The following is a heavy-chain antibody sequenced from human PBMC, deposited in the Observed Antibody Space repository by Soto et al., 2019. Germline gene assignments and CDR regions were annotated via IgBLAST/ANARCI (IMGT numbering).Heavy chain of an antibody. D-gene: IGHD6-13*01. CDR1: GFTFSSYG. J-gene: IGHJ4*02. Sequence: SLRLSCAASGFTFSSYGMHWVRQAPGKGLEWVAVISYDGSNKYYADSVKGRFTISRDNSKNTLYLQMNSLRAEDTAVYYCASLYSSSWYSLPVPSFDYWGQGTLVTVSS. CDR3: ASLYSSSWYSLPVPSFDY. V-gene: IGHV3-30*03. CDR2: ISYDGSNK.